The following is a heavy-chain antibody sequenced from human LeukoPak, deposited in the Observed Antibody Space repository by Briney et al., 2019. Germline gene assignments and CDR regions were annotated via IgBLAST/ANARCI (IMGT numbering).Heavy chain of an antibody. D-gene: IGHD2-8*02. Sequence: PGGSLRLSCAASGFTFRNYGMHWVRQATGKGLEWVSFIWSDGNNRFYADSVKGRFTISRDISKNMLYLQMDSPRPDDTALYYCAKDPGASVSGFHMDVWGKGTTVIVSS. CDR2: IWSDGNNR. CDR1: GFTFRNYG. CDR3: AKDPGASVSGFHMDV. J-gene: IGHJ6*03. V-gene: IGHV3-30*02.